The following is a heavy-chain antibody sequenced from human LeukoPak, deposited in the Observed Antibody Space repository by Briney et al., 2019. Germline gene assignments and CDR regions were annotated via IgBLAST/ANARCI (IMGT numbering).Heavy chain of an antibody. CDR3: ARAGSGYSFDN. CDR1: GCSISSYY. Sequence: SETLSLTCTVSGCSISSYYWSWIRQPPGKGLEWIGYISNSGSTNNNPSLKSRLTMSIDTSKNQFSLRLNSVTAADTAVYYCARAGSGYSFDNWGQGKLVTVSS. D-gene: IGHD3-22*01. CDR2: ISNSGST. V-gene: IGHV4-59*01. J-gene: IGHJ4*02.